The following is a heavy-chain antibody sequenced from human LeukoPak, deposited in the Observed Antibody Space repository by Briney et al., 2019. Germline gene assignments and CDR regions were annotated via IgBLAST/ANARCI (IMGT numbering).Heavy chain of an antibody. CDR2: IYYSGST. Sequence: SQTLSLTCTVSGDSISSGGYFWSWIRQHPGKGLEWIGYIYYSGSTYYNPSLKSRLTISVDTSKNQFSLMLSSVTAADTAVYYCARGQAGGIAARDYYYGMDVWGQGTTVTVSS. D-gene: IGHD6-6*01. CDR1: GDSISSGGYF. V-gene: IGHV4-31*03. CDR3: ARGQAGGIAARDYYYGMDV. J-gene: IGHJ6*02.